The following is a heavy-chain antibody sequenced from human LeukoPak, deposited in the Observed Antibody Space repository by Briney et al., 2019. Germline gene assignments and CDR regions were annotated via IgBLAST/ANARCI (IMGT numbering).Heavy chain of an antibody. V-gene: IGHV5-51*01. CDR3: ARLLNGAGEPSEESAFDY. D-gene: IGHD1-26*01. J-gene: IGHJ4*02. CDR2: IYPGDSDT. Sequence: GESLKISCKGSGYSFIWYWIGWVRQMPGKGLEWMGIIYPGDSDTRYSPSFQGQVTISADKSISTAYLQWSSLKASDTAMSYCARLLNGAGEPSEESAFDYWGQGTLVTVSS. CDR1: GYSFIWYW.